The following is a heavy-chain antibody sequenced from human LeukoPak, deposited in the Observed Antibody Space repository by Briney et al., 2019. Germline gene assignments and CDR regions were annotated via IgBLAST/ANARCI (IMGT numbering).Heavy chain of an antibody. J-gene: IGHJ6*03. CDR1: GFTFSSYW. Sequence: PGGSLRLSCAASGFTFSSYWMSWVRQAPGKGLEWVANIKQDGSEKYYVDSVKGRFTISRDNAKNSLYLQMNSLRAEDTAVYYCARYYSSLYYYYYMDGWGKGTTVTVSS. D-gene: IGHD4-11*01. CDR3: ARYYSSLYYYYYMDG. CDR2: IKQDGSEK. V-gene: IGHV3-7*01.